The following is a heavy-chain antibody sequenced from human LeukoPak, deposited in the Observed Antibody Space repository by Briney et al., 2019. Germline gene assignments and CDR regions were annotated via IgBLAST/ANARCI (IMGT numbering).Heavy chain of an antibody. CDR2: IYYSGST. Sequence: SETLSLTCTVSGGSISSYYWSWIRQPPGKGLEWIGYIYYSGSTNYNPSLKSRVTISVDTSKNQFSLKLSSVTAADTAVYYCARIGDYYDSSGYYEDYWGQGTLVTVSS. CDR3: ARIGDYYDSSGYYEDY. V-gene: IGHV4-59*01. D-gene: IGHD3-22*01. J-gene: IGHJ4*02. CDR1: GGSISSYY.